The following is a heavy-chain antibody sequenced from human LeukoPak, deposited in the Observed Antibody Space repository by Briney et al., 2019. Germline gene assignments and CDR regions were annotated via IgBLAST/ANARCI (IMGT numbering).Heavy chain of an antibody. CDR2: INSDGSST. Sequence: GGSLRLSCAACGFTFSSYWMHWVRQAPGKGLVWVSRINSDGSSTIYADSVKGGFTISRENAKKTLYLQMNSLRAEDTAVYYCARVGYYDFWSGSFFDYWGQGTLVTVSS. D-gene: IGHD3-3*01. V-gene: IGHV3-74*01. J-gene: IGHJ4*02. CDR1: GFTFSSYW. CDR3: ARVGYYDFWSGSFFDY.